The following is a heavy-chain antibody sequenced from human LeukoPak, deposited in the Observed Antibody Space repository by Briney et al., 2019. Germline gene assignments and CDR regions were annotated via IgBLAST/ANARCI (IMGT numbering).Heavy chain of an antibody. CDR2: INPTSGGT. V-gene: IGHV1-2*02. CDR3: AREEWGPSIGTRANWFDP. Sequence: SVQVPCQASVYTFTGYYIHAVRPPAAQEGAWVGWINPTSGGTNYAQKFQGRVTMTRDTSISTAYMELSRLTSDDTAVYYCAREEWGPSIGTRANWFDPWGQGTLVTVSS. J-gene: IGHJ5*02. CDR1: VYTFTGYY. D-gene: IGHD6-6*01.